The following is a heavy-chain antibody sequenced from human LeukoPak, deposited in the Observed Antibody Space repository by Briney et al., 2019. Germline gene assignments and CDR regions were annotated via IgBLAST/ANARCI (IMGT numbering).Heavy chain of an antibody. Sequence: SETLSLTCTVSGGSISSYYWSWIRRPAGKGLEWIGRIYTSGSTNYNPSLKSRVTMSVDTSKNQFSLKLSSVTAADTAVYYCAGEFDYYGSGSYWLFDYWGQGTLVTVSS. CDR1: GGSISSYY. D-gene: IGHD3-10*01. CDR2: IYTSGST. V-gene: IGHV4-4*07. J-gene: IGHJ4*02. CDR3: AGEFDYYGSGSYWLFDY.